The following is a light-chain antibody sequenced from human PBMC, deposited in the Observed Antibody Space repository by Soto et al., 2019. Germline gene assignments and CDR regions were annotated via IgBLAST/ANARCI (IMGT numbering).Light chain of an antibody. CDR2: GAS. J-gene: IGKJ1*01. CDR3: QQYGGSPRT. Sequence: EIVLTQSPATLSLSPGERATLSCRASQSVSSYLAWYQQKPGQAPRFLIYGASTRATGIPARFSGSGSGTDFTLTISRLEPEDFAVYFCQQYGGSPRTFGQGTKVDIK. CDR1: QSVSSY. V-gene: IGKV3-20*01.